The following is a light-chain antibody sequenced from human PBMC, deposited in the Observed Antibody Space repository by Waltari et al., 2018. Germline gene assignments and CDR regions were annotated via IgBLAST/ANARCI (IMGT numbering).Light chain of an antibody. CDR3: CSYAGGTTYV. CDR1: RRAVGNYTV. Sequence: QPALTQPASVSGSPGQSTTLSCPGTRRAVGNYTVVSWYQQYPGKAPKFIIYEVSEGPSGVSNRFSGSKSGNTASLTISGLQAEDEADYYCCSYAGGTTYVFGTGTKVTVL. V-gene: IGLV2-23*02. CDR2: EVS. J-gene: IGLJ1*01.